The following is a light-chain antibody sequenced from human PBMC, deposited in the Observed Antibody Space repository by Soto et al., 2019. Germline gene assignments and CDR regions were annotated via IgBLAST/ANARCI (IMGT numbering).Light chain of an antibody. V-gene: IGKV1-33*01. Sequence: DIPMTQSPSSLSASVGDRVTITCQASQDIDKFLNWYQQKPGKPPKLLIDDASNLAAGVPSRFSGRESGTDFTITISSLQPEDVATYYCQQYDDLPITFGQGTRLQIK. J-gene: IGKJ5*01. CDR1: QDIDKF. CDR2: DAS. CDR3: QQYDDLPIT.